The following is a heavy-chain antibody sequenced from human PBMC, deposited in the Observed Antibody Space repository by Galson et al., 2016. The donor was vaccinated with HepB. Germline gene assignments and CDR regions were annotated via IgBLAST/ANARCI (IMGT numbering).Heavy chain of an antibody. CDR2: IKNTGEST. CDR3: ARGQDDFWSAWVY. J-gene: IGHJ4*02. V-gene: IGHV3-23*01. Sequence: SLRLSCAVSGLTVSTYGMSWVRQAPGKGLEWVSGIKNTGESTYYADSVKGRFTISRDNAKNTLYLQMNSLRADDTAVYYCARGQDDFWSAWVYWGQGTLVTVSS. CDR1: GLTVSTYG. D-gene: IGHD3-3*01.